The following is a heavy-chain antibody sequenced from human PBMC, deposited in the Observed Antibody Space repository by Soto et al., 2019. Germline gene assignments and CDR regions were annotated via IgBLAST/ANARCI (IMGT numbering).Heavy chain of an antibody. J-gene: IGHJ4*02. V-gene: IGHV3-33*01. Sequence: QVQLVESGGGVVQPGMSLRLSCAASGFTFSNYGMHWVRKAPGKGLEWVAVIWYDGSNKYYADSVKGRFTISRDNSKNTLYLQMNTLRAEDTAVYYCARHKGCDPYYCDYWGQGTLVTVSS. CDR1: GFTFSNYG. CDR2: IWYDGSNK. D-gene: IGHD2-21*02. CDR3: ARHKGCDPYYCDY.